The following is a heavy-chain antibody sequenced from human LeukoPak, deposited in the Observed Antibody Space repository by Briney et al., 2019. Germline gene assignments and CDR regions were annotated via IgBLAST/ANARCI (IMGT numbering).Heavy chain of an antibody. CDR2: INPNSGGT. J-gene: IGHJ6*02. CDR1: GYTFTGYC. CDR3: AREDYYYYYGMDV. Sequence: GASVKVSCKASGYTFTGYCMHWVRQAPGQGLEWMGWINPNSGGTNYAQKFQGRVTMTRDTSISTAYMELRSLRSDDTAVYYCAREDYYYYYGMDVWGQGTTVTVSS. V-gene: IGHV1-2*02.